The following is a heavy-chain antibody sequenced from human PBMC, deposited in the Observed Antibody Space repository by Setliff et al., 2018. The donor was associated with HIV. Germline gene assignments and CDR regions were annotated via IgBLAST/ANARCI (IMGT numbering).Heavy chain of an antibody. Sequence: SETLSLTCAVYGGSFSGYYWSWIRQPPGKGLEWIGEVTHSGRTNYNPSLESRVTTSVDTSKKQFSLKVRSVTAADTAVYYCARIGSGWSVGWFDPWGQGTLVTVSS. CDR3: ARIGSGWSVGWFDP. D-gene: IGHD6-13*01. J-gene: IGHJ5*02. CDR1: GGSFSGYY. V-gene: IGHV4-34*01. CDR2: VTHSGRT.